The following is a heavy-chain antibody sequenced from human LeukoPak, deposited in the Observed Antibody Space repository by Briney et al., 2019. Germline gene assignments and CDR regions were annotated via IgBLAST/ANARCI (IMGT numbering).Heavy chain of an antibody. D-gene: IGHD2-15*01. CDR3: AREVAATQYNWFDP. CDR2: IYYSGST. J-gene: IGHJ5*02. CDR1: GGSISSSSYY. V-gene: IGHV4-39*02. Sequence: SETLSLTCTVSGGSISSSSYYWGWIRQPPGKGLEWIGSIYYSGSTYYNPSLKSRVTISVDTSKNQFSLKLSSVTAADTAVYYCAREVAATQYNWFDPWGQGTLVTVSS.